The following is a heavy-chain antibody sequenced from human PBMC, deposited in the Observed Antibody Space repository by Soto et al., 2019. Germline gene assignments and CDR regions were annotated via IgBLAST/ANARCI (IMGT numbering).Heavy chain of an antibody. CDR1: GGSISSNY. Sequence: SETLSLTCIVSGGSISSNYWSWIRQPPGKGLEWTGYIYYTGSTNFNPSLKNRVIISVDTSKNQFSLKLSSVTAADTAVYYCARSYPNTIFGVVPSRGLDVWGQGTTVTVSS. D-gene: IGHD3-3*01. J-gene: IGHJ6*02. CDR3: ARSYPNTIFGVVPSRGLDV. V-gene: IGHV4-59*01. CDR2: IYYTGST.